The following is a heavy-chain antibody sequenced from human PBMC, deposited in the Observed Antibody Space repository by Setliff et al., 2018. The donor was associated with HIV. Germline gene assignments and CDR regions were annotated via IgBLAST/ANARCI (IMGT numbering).Heavy chain of an antibody. CDR3: ARDWYYYDSSGYGGDLSFDI. V-gene: IGHV3-23*01. CDR1: GFTFSSYA. J-gene: IGHJ3*02. D-gene: IGHD3-22*01. CDR2: ISGSGGTT. Sequence: GGSLRLSCAASGFTFSSYAMSWVRQAPGKGLEWVSVISGSGGTTYYADFVKGRFTISRDNSKKTLYLQMNSLRAEDTAVYYCARDWYYYDSSGYGGDLSFDIWGQGTMVTVSS.